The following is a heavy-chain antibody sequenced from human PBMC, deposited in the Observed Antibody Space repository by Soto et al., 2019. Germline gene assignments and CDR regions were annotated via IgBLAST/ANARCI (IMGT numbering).Heavy chain of an antibody. CDR3: AVDIVGTGSY. V-gene: IGHV3-72*01. J-gene: IGHJ4*02. Sequence: EVQVVDSGGGLVQPGGSVKLSCEGSGFIFRDHFMDWVRQAPGKGLEWVGRSRSKVYSYTTEYAASVNGRFTISRDESQNSVYLQMNGLKTEDTAVYYCAVDIVGTGSYWGQGTLVTVSS. D-gene: IGHD5-12*01. CDR1: GFIFRDHF. CDR2: SRSKVYSYTT.